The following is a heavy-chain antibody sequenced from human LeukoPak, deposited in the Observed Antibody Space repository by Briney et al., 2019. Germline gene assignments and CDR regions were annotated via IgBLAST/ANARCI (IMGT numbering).Heavy chain of an antibody. Sequence: GGSLRLSCAASGFTFSSYSMNWVRQAPGKGLEWVSSISSSSSYIYYADSVKGRFTISRDNAKNSLYLQMNSLRAEDTAVYYCARGVVGATTPVDYWGQGTLVTVSS. CDR1: GFTFSSYS. J-gene: IGHJ4*02. D-gene: IGHD1-26*01. CDR2: ISSSSSYI. CDR3: ARGVVGATTPVDY. V-gene: IGHV3-21*01.